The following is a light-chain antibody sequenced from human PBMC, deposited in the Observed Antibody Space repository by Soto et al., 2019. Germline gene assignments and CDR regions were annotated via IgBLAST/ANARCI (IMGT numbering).Light chain of an antibody. J-gene: IGKJ4*01. CDR3: QQYNRYSLT. CDR1: RSISSW. V-gene: IGKV1-5*01. Sequence: DIQMTQSPSTLSASVGDRVTITCRASRSISSWLAWYQQKPGKAPKLLIYDASSLESGVPSRFSGSGSDTEFTLTINNLQLDDFATYHCQQYNRYSLTFGGGTKVDIK. CDR2: DAS.